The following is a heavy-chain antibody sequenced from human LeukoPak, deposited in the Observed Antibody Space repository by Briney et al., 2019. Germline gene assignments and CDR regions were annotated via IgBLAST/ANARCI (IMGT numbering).Heavy chain of an antibody. J-gene: IGHJ4*02. D-gene: IGHD1-26*01. CDR1: GFTFSSYA. CDR3: ARYSGSSNYIDY. CDR2: ISGSGGST. Sequence: GGPLRLSCAASGFTFSSYAMRWVRQAPGKGLEWVSGISGSGGSTYYADSVKGRFTISRDNAKNSLYLQMSSLRAEDTAVYYCARYSGSSNYIDYWGQGTLVTVSS. V-gene: IGHV3-23*01.